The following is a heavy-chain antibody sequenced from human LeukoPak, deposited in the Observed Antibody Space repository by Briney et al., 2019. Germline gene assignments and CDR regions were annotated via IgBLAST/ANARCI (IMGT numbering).Heavy chain of an antibody. V-gene: IGHV3-30*01. J-gene: IGHJ4*02. CDR3: ARGPHPRGYSSSPFDY. CDR1: GFTFSSYA. D-gene: IGHD6-13*01. Sequence: GGSLRLSCAASGFTFSSYAMHWVRQAPGKGLEWVAVISYDGSNKYYADSVKDRFTISRDNSKNTLYLQMNSLRAEDTAVYYCARGPHPRGYSSSPFDYWGQGTLVTVSS. CDR2: ISYDGSNK.